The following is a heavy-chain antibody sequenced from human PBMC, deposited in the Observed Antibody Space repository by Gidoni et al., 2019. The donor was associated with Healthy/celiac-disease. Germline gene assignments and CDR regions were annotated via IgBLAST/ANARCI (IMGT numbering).Heavy chain of an antibody. Sequence: EVQLVESGGGLVKPGGSLRLSCAASGFTFSSYSMNWVRQAPGKGLEWVSSISSSSSYIYYADSVKGRFTISRDNAKNSLYLQMNSLRAEDTAVYYCARSYYGDYASGAFDIWGQGTMVTVSS. CDR2: ISSSSSYI. D-gene: IGHD4-17*01. CDR1: GFTFSSYS. J-gene: IGHJ3*02. V-gene: IGHV3-21*01. CDR3: ARSYYGDYASGAFDI.